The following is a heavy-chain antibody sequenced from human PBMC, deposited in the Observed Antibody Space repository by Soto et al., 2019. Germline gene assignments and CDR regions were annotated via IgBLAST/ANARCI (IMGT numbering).Heavy chain of an antibody. CDR2: ISGSGGST. V-gene: IGHV3-23*01. Sequence: VGSLRLSCAASGFTFSSYAMIWVRQAPGKGLEWVSAISGSGGSTYYADSVKGRFTISRDNSKNTLYLQMNSLRAEDTAVYYCAKGRSARYYYDSSGYYDYWGQGTLVTVSS. D-gene: IGHD3-22*01. J-gene: IGHJ4*02. CDR3: AKGRSARYYYDSSGYYDY. CDR1: GFTFSSYA.